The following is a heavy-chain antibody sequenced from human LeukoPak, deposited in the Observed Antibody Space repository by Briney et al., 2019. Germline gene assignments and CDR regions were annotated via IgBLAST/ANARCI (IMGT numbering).Heavy chain of an antibody. CDR2: IIPIFGTA. CDR1: GGTFSSYA. Sequence: SVKVSCKASGGTFSSYAISWVRQAPGQGLEWMGGIIPIFGTANYAQKFQGRVTITTDESTSTAYMELSSLKASDTAMYYCARLAFCTNAVCFSNYYYSMDVWGRGTTVTVSS. J-gene: IGHJ6*03. V-gene: IGHV1-69*05. CDR3: ARLAFCTNAVCFSNYYYSMDV. D-gene: IGHD2-8*01.